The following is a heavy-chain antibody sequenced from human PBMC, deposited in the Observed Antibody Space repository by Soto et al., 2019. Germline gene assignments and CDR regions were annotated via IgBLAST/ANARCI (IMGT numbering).Heavy chain of an antibody. CDR2: INHSGST. CDR3: ARTRLTIFGVVTQNYYYGMDV. J-gene: IGHJ6*01. D-gene: IGHD3-3*01. CDR1: GGSFRGYY. Sequence: SETLSLTCAVYGGSFRGYYWSWIRQPPGRGMEWIGEINHSGSTNYNPSLKSRVTISVETSKNQFSLKLSSVTAADTAVYYCARTRLTIFGVVTQNYYYGMDVWGQGTTVT. V-gene: IGHV4-34*01.